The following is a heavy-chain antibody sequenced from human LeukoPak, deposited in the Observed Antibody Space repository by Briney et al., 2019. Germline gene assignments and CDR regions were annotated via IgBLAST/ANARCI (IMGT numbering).Heavy chain of an antibody. CDR3: TTWAGGSTRGYYYYMDV. D-gene: IGHD1-26*01. Sequence: GGSLRLSCAASGFTFSNAWMSWVRQAPGKGLEWVGRVKSKTDGGTTDYAAPVKGRFTISRDDSKNTLYLQMNSLKTEDTAVYYCTTWAGGSTRGYYYYMDVWGKGTTVTVS. CDR1: GFTFSNAW. V-gene: IGHV3-15*01. J-gene: IGHJ6*03. CDR2: VKSKTDGGTT.